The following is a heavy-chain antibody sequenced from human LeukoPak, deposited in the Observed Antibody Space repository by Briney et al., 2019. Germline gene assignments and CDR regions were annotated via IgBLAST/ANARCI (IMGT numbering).Heavy chain of an antibody. V-gene: IGHV4-39*01. CDR1: GGSISSSSYY. J-gene: IGHJ6*02. D-gene: IGHD3-10*01. CDR3: ARTDYGSGSPLSGMDV. Sequence: SETLSLTCTVSGGSISSSSYYWGWIRQPPGKGLEWIGSIYYSGSTYYNPSLKSRVTISVDTFKNQFSLRLSSVTAADTAVYYCARTDYGSGSPLSGMDVWGQGTTVTVSS. CDR2: IYYSGST.